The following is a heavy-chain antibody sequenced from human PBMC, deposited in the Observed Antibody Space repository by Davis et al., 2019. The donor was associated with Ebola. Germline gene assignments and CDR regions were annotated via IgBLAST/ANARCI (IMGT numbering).Heavy chain of an antibody. Sequence: MPSETLSLTCAVSGGSISPGGYSWRWTRQPPAKGPEWIGYIYYSGSTHYNPSLKSRVTISVDTSKNQFSLKLSSVTAADTAVYYCARHGGRGDYFVDIWGQGTMVTVSS. CDR3: ARHGGRGDYFVDI. J-gene: IGHJ3*02. V-gene: IGHV4-30-4*07. D-gene: IGHD4-17*01. CDR2: IYYSGST. CDR1: GGSISPGGYS.